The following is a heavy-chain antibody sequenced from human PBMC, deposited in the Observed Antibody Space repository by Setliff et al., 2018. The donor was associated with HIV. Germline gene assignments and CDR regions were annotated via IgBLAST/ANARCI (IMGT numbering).Heavy chain of an antibody. CDR2: IFHSGDT. D-gene: IGHD6-6*01. V-gene: IGHV4-31*03. Sequence: SCSVSGVSVGSGDYYWHWIRQHPEKALEWIGYIFHSGDTYYNPSLKSRISMSVDTSKNQFSLELTSLTAADTAVYYCATRPRIAARPFDYWGQGMLVTVSS. J-gene: IGHJ4*02. CDR3: ATRPRIAARPFDY. CDR1: GVSVGSGDYY.